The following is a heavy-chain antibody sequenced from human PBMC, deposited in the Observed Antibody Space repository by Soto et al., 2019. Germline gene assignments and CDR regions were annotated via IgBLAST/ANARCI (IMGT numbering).Heavy chain of an antibody. Sequence: EVQLVESGGGLVQPGGSLRLSCAASGFTFSTYWMHWVRQAPGKGLVWVSRINADGSTTTYADSVKGRFTISRDNAKNTLYLQMNSLRPEDTAVYFCATVATHSYNWIDPWCPGTLVTISS. V-gene: IGHV3-74*01. CDR2: INADGSTT. D-gene: IGHD3-3*02. CDR1: GFTFSTYW. CDR3: ATVATHSYNWIDP. J-gene: IGHJ5*02.